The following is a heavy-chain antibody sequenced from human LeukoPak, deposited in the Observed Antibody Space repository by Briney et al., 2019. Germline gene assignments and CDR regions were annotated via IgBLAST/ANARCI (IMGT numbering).Heavy chain of an antibody. CDR2: ISSGTSYI. Sequence: PGGSLRLSCVASGFTFSTYWMHWVRQAPGKGLEWVSSISSGTSYIYYADSVKGRFTISRDNAKNSLYLQMNSLRAEDTAVYYCAELGITMIGGVWGKGTTVTISS. J-gene: IGHJ6*04. D-gene: IGHD3-10*02. V-gene: IGHV3-21*01. CDR1: GFTFSTYW. CDR3: AELGITMIGGV.